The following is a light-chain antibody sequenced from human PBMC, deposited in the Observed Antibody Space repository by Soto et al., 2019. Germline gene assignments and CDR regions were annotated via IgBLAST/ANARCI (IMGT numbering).Light chain of an antibody. CDR3: SSYTGSSTYVV. J-gene: IGLJ2*01. V-gene: IGLV2-14*01. Sequence: QSALTQPASVSGSPGQSITISCTGTSSDVGGYNYVSWYQQHPGKAPKLMIYDVSNPPSGVSNRFSGAKSGNTASLTISGLQAEDEADYYCSSYTGSSTYVVFGGGTKLTV. CDR2: DVS. CDR1: SSDVGGYNY.